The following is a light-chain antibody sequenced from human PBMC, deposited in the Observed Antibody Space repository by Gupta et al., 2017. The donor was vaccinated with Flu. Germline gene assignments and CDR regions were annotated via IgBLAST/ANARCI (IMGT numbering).Light chain of an antibody. J-gene: IGKJ4*01. CDR1: QSLLYSSNNKNS. V-gene: IGKV4-1*01. CDR3: QQDDRAPRT. Sequence: DLVINQSPAPLEVSLGERATINCKSSQSLLYSSNNKNSLAWYQQKPGQPPKLLIYWASTRESGVPDRFSGSGSGTDFTLTISSLQAEDVAVYYCQQDDRAPRTFGGGTKVEVK. CDR2: WAS.